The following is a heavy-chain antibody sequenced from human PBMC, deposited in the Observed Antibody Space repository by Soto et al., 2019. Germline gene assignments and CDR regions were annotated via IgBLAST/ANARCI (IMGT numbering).Heavy chain of an antibody. CDR3: ARGHLRNWFDP. J-gene: IGHJ5*02. Sequence: PSETLSLTCTVSGGYISSYYWSWIRQPPGKGLEWIGYIYYSGSTNYNPSLKSRVTISVDTSKNQFSLKLSSVTAADTAGYYCARGHLRNWFDPWGQGILVTVSS. CDR1: GGYISSYY. CDR2: IYYSGST. V-gene: IGHV4-59*01.